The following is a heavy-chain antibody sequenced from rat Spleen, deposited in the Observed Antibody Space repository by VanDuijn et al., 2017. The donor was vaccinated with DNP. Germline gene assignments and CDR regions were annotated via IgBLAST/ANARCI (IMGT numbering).Heavy chain of an antibody. V-gene: IGHV3-1*01. CDR1: FYSITSSNK. J-gene: IGHJ1*01. Sequence: EVLLQESGPGLVKPSQSLSLTCSVTFYSITSSNKWNWIRKFPGHKMEWMGYISYSGSTGHNPSLRSRISITRDTSKNQFFLQLNSVTTEETATYYCARGLNYGGYIYSWYFDFWGPGTMVTVSS. CDR3: ARGLNYGGYIYSWYFDF. D-gene: IGHD1-11*01. CDR2: ISYSGST.